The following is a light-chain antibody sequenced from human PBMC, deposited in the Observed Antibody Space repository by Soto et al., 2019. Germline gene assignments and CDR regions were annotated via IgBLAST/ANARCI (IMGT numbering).Light chain of an antibody. J-gene: IGKJ5*01. V-gene: IGKV3-20*01. CDR3: QQSSSSPVT. Sequence: EIVLTQSPGTLSLSPGERATLSCRASRRISSSYLDWYQQKPGQVPRLLMYSASNRASGFPDRFSGSGSGTDFTLTISRLEPEDFAVYYCQQSSSSPVTFGQGTRLEIK. CDR2: SAS. CDR1: RRISSSY.